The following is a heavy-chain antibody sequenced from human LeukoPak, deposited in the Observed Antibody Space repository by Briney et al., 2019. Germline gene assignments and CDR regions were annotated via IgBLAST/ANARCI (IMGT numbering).Heavy chain of an antibody. CDR3: AHRGYYDSSGYYGDVFDI. J-gene: IGHJ3*02. V-gene: IGHV2-5*02. CDR2: IYWDDDK. D-gene: IGHD3-22*01. Sequence: TLSLTCTVSGGSISSSSYYWGWIRQPPGKALEWLALIYWDDDKRYSPSLKSRLTITADTSRNQVVLTMTNMDPVNTATYYCAHRGYYDSSGYYGDVFDIWGQGTMVTVSS. CDR1: GGSISSSSYY.